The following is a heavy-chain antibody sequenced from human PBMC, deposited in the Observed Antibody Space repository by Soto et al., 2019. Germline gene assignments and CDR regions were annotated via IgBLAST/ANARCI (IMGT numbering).Heavy chain of an antibody. Sequence: LGGSLRLSCAASGFTFSSYAMSWVRQAPGKGLEWVSAISGSGGNTYYADSVKGRFTISRDNSKNTLYLQMNSLRAEDTAVYYCAKDSAGTPYYYFDYWGQGTLVTVSS. CDR1: GFTFSSYA. D-gene: IGHD2-15*01. CDR3: AKDSAGTPYYYFDY. V-gene: IGHV3-23*01. J-gene: IGHJ4*02. CDR2: ISGSGGNT.